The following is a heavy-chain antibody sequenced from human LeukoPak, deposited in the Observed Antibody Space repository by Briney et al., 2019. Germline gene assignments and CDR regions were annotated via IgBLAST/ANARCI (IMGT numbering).Heavy chain of an antibody. Sequence: SETLSLTCAVYGGSFSRYYWSWIRQSPGKGLEWIAEIDHRGDTNYNPSVKSRVTISVDTSKNQFSLKVRTLSAADTAVYYCARGPTISETGYFDFWGQGTLVTVSS. D-gene: IGHD1-1*01. CDR2: IDHRGDT. J-gene: IGHJ4*03. CDR3: ARGPTISETGYFDF. V-gene: IGHV4-34*01. CDR1: GGSFSRYY.